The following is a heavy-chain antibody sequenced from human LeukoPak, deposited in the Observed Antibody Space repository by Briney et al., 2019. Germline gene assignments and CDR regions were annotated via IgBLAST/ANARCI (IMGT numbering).Heavy chain of an antibody. D-gene: IGHD6-13*01. J-gene: IGHJ6*02. CDR1: GGSISNYY. CDR3: ARDRSSSFNSAGGMDV. CDR2: FYYSGST. Sequence: SGTLSLTCTVSGGSISNYYWNWIRQPPGKGLEGIGYFYYSGSTNYNPSLKSRVTISVDTSKNQFSLKVRSVTAADTAVYYCARDRSSSFNSAGGMDVWGQGTTVTVSS. V-gene: IGHV4-59*01.